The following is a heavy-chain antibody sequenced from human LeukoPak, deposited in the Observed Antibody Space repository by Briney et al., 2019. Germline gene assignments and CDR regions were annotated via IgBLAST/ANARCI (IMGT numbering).Heavy chain of an antibody. CDR3: AGGVVYSGYDSPDYFDY. Sequence: SETLSLTCTVSGGSISSYYWSWIRQPPGKGLERSGYIYYSGSTNYNAPLKSRVTISVDTSKNQFSLKLSSVTAAETAVYYCAGGVVYSGYDSPDYFDYWGQGTLVSVSS. D-gene: IGHD5-12*01. J-gene: IGHJ4*02. CDR2: IYYSGST. V-gene: IGHV4-59*01. CDR1: GGSISSYY.